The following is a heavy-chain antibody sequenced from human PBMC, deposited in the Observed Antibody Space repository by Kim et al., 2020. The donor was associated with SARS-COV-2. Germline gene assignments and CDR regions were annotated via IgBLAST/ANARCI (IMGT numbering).Heavy chain of an antibody. CDR3: AKRAYYDYVWGSYRLDY. J-gene: IGHJ4*02. Sequence: GGSLRLSCAASGFTFSSYAMSWVRQAPGKGLEWVSAISGSGGSTYYADSVKGRFTISRDNSKNTLYLQMNSLRAEDTAVYYCAKRAYYDYVWGSYRLDYWGQGTLVTVSS. D-gene: IGHD3-16*02. V-gene: IGHV3-23*01. CDR1: GFTFSSYA. CDR2: ISGSGGST.